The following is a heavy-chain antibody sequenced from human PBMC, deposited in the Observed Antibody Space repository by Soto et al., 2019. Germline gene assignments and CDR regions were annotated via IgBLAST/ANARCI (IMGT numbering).Heavy chain of an antibody. V-gene: IGHV1-3*05. CDR1: GYTFTSYA. CDR3: ARAWVVVTAPDY. CDR2: VNAGNGNT. D-gene: IGHD2-21*02. Sequence: QVQLVQSGAEEKKPGASVKVSCKASGYTFTSYAMHWVRQAPGQRLEWMGWVNAGNGNTKYSQKFKGRVPITRATSASTAYMELSSLRSEDTAVYFCARAWVVVTAPDYWGQGTLVTVSS. J-gene: IGHJ4*02.